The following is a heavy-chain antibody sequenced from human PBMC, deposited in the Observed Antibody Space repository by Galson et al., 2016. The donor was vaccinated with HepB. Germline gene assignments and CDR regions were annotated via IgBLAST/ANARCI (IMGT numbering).Heavy chain of an antibody. V-gene: IGHV3-23*01. D-gene: IGHD3-10*01. CDR2: ISASDDST. Sequence: SLRLSCAASGITFSSHAMSWVRQAPGKGLEWVSAISASDDSTYYADSVKGRFTISSNNSKDTVYLQMNSLRVEDTAVYYCAKDQGVPGDLLWFGDLSFFDFWGQGTLVTVSS. CDR1: GITFSSHA. J-gene: IGHJ4*02. CDR3: AKDQGVPGDLLWFGDLSFFDF.